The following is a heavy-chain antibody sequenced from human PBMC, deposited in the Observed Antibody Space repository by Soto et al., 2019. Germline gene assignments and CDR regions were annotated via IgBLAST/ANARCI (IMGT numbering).Heavy chain of an antibody. CDR1: GYSFSNFW. V-gene: IGHV5-51*01. D-gene: IGHD2-8*02. Sequence: GESLKISCQASGYSFSNFWIAWVRQMPGEGLAWLGIIYPDDPDTRYSPSFLGQVTISADKSIKTTYLQWSSLKASDTAIYFCASSVLVTSTMNYFDLWGQGTLVTVSS. CDR3: ASSVLVTSTMNYFDL. J-gene: IGHJ4*02. CDR2: IYPDDPDT.